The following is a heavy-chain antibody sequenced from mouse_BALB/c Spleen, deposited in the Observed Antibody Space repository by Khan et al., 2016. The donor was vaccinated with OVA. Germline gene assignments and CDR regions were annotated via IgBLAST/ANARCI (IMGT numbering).Heavy chain of an antibody. V-gene: IGHV5-6*02. CDR2: VSTGGTYT. Sequence: EVKLEVSGGDLVKPGGSLKLSCVASGFTFSTYGMSWVRQAPDKRLEWVATVSTGGTYTYYPDSVKGRFTISRDNAKNTLYLQMSGLRSEDTAMFFCTRLAYYYDSEGFAYWGQGTLVTVS. D-gene: IGHD1-1*01. CDR3: TRLAYYYDSEGFAY. CDR1: GFTFSTYG. J-gene: IGHJ3*01.